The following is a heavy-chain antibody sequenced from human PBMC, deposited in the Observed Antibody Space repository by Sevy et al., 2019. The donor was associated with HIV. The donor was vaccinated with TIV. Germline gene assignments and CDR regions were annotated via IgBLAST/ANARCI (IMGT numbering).Heavy chain of an antibody. CDR2: ISGSGGST. D-gene: IGHD3-22*01. CDR3: AKEDSDGYYA. CDR1: GLRFNSYA. Sequence: GGSLRLSCAASGLRFNSYAMSWVRQAPGKGLEWVSSISGSGGSTYYADSVKGRFTISRDNSKNTVYLEMNSLRAEDTALYYCAKEDSDGYYAWGQGTLVTVSS. V-gene: IGHV3-23*01. J-gene: IGHJ5*02.